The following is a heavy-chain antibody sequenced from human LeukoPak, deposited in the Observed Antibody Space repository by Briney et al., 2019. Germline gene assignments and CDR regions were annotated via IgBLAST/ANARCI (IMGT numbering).Heavy chain of an antibody. Sequence: PSETLSLTCAVYGGSLSDYYWSWIRQPPGKGLEWIGEINHSGSTNYNPSLKSRVTISVDTSKNQFSLKLSSVTAADTAVYYCARWSSNYYDTSDRRFDPWGQGTPVTVSS. CDR3: ARWSSNYYDTSDRRFDP. D-gene: IGHD3-22*01. CDR1: GGSLSDYY. V-gene: IGHV4-34*01. CDR2: INHSGST. J-gene: IGHJ5*02.